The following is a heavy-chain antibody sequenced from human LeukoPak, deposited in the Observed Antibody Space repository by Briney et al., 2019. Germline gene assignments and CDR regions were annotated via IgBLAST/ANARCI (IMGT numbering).Heavy chain of an antibody. CDR3: ARKLRLGGNWFDP. CDR2: IIPISGTT. D-gene: IGHD1-26*01. CDR1: GGTFTSYA. V-gene: IGHV1-69*13. J-gene: IGHJ5*02. Sequence: SVKVSCKTSGGTFTSYAITWVRQAPGQGLEWMGKIIPISGTTNYAQKFQGRVTFTADESTSTVYVELSSLRSEDTALYYCARKLRLGGNWFDPWGQGTLVTVSS.